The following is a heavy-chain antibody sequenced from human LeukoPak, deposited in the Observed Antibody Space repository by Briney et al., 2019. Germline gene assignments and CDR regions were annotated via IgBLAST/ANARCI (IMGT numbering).Heavy chain of an antibody. Sequence: PGGSLRLSCAASGFTFSSYAMSWVRQAPGKGLEWVSAISGSGGSTYYPDSVKGRFTISRDNSKNTLYLQMNSLRAEDTAVYYCAKDSTVRGVIDYWGQGTLVTVSS. D-gene: IGHD3-10*01. CDR2: ISGSGGST. J-gene: IGHJ4*02. V-gene: IGHV3-23*01. CDR1: GFTFSSYA. CDR3: AKDSTVRGVIDY.